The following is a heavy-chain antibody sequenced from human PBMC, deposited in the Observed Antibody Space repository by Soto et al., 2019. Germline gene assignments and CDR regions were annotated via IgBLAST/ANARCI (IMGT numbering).Heavy chain of an antibody. CDR2: IIPIFGTA. D-gene: IGHD4-17*01. V-gene: IGHV1-69*12. Sequence: QVQLVQSGAEVKKPGSSVMVSCKASGGTFSSYAISWVRQAPGQGLEWMGGIIPIFGTATYAQKFQGRVTITADESTSTADMELSSLRSEDTAVYYFARVPYGAVRNYYGMDVWGQGTTVTVSS. CDR3: ARVPYGAVRNYYGMDV. CDR1: GGTFSSYA. J-gene: IGHJ6*02.